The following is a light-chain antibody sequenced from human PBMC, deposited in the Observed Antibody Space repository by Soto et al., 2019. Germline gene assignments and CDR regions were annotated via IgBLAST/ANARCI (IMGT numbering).Light chain of an antibody. CDR2: GTS. V-gene: IGKV3-20*01. Sequence: EIVLTQSPDTLSLSPGERATLSCRTSQSISTTYLAWYQQKPGQAPTLLIYGTSTRATGVPDRFSGSGSGTDFTLTISRLEPADSAAYFCQRYVMSPPTYSFGQGTKLEIQ. J-gene: IGKJ2*01. CDR3: QRYVMSPPTYS. CDR1: QSISTTY.